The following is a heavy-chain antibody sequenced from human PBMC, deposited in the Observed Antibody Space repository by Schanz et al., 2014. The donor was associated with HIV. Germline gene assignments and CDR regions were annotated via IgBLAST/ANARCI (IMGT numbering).Heavy chain of an antibody. Sequence: EVQLLESGGGLVQPGGSLRLSCAASGFTFSSYAMTWVRQAPGKGLQWVSTISGSGDRTYYAESVRGRVTISRDNSKNILYLQMSNLRAEDTALYYCVTEQYSTISAWGQGALVIVSS. D-gene: IGHD2-15*01. CDR3: VTEQYSTISA. J-gene: IGHJ5*02. CDR1: GFTFSSYA. CDR2: ISGSGDRT. V-gene: IGHV3-23*01.